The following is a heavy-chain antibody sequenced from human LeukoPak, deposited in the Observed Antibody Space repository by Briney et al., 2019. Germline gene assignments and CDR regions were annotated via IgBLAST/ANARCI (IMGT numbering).Heavy chain of an antibody. Sequence: GGSLRLSCAASGFTVSSNYMSWVRQAPGRGLEWVSVIYSGGSTYYADSVKGRFTISRDNSKNTLYLQMNSLRAEDTAVYYCARDFEPNSSGWYGGRDYWGQGTLVTVSS. CDR2: IYSGGST. V-gene: IGHV3-66*01. D-gene: IGHD6-19*01. CDR3: ARDFEPNSSGWYGGRDY. CDR1: GFTVSSNY. J-gene: IGHJ4*02.